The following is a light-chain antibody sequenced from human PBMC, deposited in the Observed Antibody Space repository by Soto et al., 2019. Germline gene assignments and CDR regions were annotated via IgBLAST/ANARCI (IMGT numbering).Light chain of an antibody. V-gene: IGKV3-15*01. J-gene: IGKJ1*01. Sequence: EIVMTQSPATLSVSPGERATLFCRASQGVSTDLAWYQQIPGQPPRLLIYAASARATGIPARFSGSGSGTEFTLTISSLQSEDFAIYYCQQYNKWPPWTFGQGTKVEIK. CDR2: AAS. CDR3: QQYNKWPPWT. CDR1: QGVSTD.